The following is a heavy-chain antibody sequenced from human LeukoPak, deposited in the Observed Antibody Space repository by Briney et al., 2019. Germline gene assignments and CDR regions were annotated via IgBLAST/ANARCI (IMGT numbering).Heavy chain of an antibody. D-gene: IGHD1-1*01. CDR2: VWYDGSNK. J-gene: IGHJ4*02. Sequence: GGSLRLSCATSGFTFSSYGMHWVRQAPGKGLEWVAVVWYDGSNKYYADSVKGRFTISRDNSKNTLYLQMNSLRAEDTAVYYCAKEGTRRDPGYYFDYWGQGTLVTVSS. CDR3: AKEGTRRDPGYYFDY. V-gene: IGHV3-33*06. CDR1: GFTFSSYG.